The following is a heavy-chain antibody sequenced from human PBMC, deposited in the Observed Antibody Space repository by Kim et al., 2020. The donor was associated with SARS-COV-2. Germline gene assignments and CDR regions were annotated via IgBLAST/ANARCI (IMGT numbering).Heavy chain of an antibody. D-gene: IGHD5-12*01. J-gene: IGHJ6*03. Sequence: TLSLTCTVSGGSISSGGYYWSWIRQHPGKGLEWIGYIYYSGSTYYNPSLKSRVTISVDTSKNQFSLKLSSVTAADTAVYYCARAGYDYPYYYYYYMDVWGKGTTVTVSS. CDR2: IYYSGST. CDR3: ARAGYDYPYYYYYYMDV. V-gene: IGHV4-31*03. CDR1: GGSISSGGYY.